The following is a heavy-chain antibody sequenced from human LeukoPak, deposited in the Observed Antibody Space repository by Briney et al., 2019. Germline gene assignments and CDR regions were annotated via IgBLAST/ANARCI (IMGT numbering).Heavy chain of an antibody. CDR3: ARDTGEWELTEDY. V-gene: IGHV4-39*07. Sequence: SETLSLTCTVSGGSISRSSYYWGWIRQPPGKGLEWIGSIYYSGSTYYNPSLKSRVTISVDTSKNQFSLKLSSVTAADTAVYYCARDTGEWELTEDYWGQGTLVTVSS. CDR1: GGSISRSSYY. CDR2: IYYSGST. J-gene: IGHJ4*02. D-gene: IGHD1-26*01.